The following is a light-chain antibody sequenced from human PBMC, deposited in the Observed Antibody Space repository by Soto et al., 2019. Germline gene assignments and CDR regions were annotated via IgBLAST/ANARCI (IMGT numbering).Light chain of an antibody. CDR1: SGDIGSYNR. CDR2: EVT. V-gene: IGLV2-18*01. Sequence: QSVLTQPPSVSGSPGQSVTISCTGTSGDIGSYNRVSWFQQPPGTAPQLMIYEVTNRPSGVPDRFSGSKSGNTASLTISGLQTEDETSNSTPFVFGTETKVTV. J-gene: IGLJ1*01. CDR3: PFV.